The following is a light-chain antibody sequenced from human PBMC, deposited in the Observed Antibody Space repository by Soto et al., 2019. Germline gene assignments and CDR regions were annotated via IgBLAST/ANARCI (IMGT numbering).Light chain of an antibody. V-gene: IGKV1-39*01. J-gene: IGKJ5*01. CDR2: QAS. CDR1: QSINIY. Sequence: DIQVTQSPATLSASVGDRVTITCLASQSINIYLAWYRQKPGKAPELLIYQASILEPGVPSRFSGSGSGTDFTLTISSLQPEDFATYYCQQSYSTPITFGQGTRLEI. CDR3: QQSYSTPIT.